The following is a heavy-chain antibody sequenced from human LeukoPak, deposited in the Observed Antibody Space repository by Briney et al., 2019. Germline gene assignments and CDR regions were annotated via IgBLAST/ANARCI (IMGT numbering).Heavy chain of an antibody. V-gene: IGHV4-30-4*01. CDR3: ARAGEEGLLFGRPFDY. CDR2: IYYSGST. Sequence: SETLSLTCTVSGGSISSGDYYWSWIRQPPGKGLEWIGYIYYSGSTYYNPSLKSRVTTSVDTSKNQFSLKLSSVTAAGTAVDYCARAGEEGLLFGRPFDYWGQGTLVTVSS. J-gene: IGHJ4*02. CDR1: GGSISSGDYY. D-gene: IGHD3-10*01.